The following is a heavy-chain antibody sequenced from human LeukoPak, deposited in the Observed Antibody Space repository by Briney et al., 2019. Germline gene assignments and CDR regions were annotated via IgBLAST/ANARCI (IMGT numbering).Heavy chain of an antibody. V-gene: IGHV4-38-2*02. CDR2: IYYSGST. CDR3: ARGSGTTSVWFDP. D-gene: IGHD1-1*01. CDR1: GYSISSGYY. J-gene: IGHJ5*02. Sequence: SETLSLTCTVSGYSISSGYYWGWIRQPPGKGLEWIGSIYYSGSTYYNPSLKSRVTISVDTSKNQFSLKLSSVTAADTAVYYCARGSGTTSVWFDPWGQGTLVTVSS.